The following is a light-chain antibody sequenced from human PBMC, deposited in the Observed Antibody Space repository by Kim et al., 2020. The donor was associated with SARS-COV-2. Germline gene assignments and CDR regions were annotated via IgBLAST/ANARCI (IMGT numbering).Light chain of an antibody. Sequence: GRRVNFCCPRTTTNTGSNTVNGYPRLPRTAPNLIMFGKKERPSGVPDRFSGSKSDTSASLAISGLQSDDEADYYCSAWDDSLNGLLFGGGTQLTVL. CDR3: SAWDDSLNGLL. J-gene: IGLJ2*01. V-gene: IGLV1-44*01. CDR1: TTNTGSNT. CDR2: GKK.